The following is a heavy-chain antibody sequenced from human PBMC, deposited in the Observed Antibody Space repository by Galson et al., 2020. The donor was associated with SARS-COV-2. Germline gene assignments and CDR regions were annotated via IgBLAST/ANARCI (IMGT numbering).Heavy chain of an antibody. CDR1: GFTFDDYA. CDR3: AKVGGYMDV. J-gene: IGHJ6*03. D-gene: IGHD2-15*01. V-gene: IGHV3-9*01. CDR2: ISWNSGSI. Sequence: SLKISCAASGFTFDDYAMHWVRQAPGKGLEWVSGISWNSGSIGYADSVKGRFTISRDNAKNSLYLQMNSLRAEDTALYYCAKVGGYMDVWGKGTTVTVSS.